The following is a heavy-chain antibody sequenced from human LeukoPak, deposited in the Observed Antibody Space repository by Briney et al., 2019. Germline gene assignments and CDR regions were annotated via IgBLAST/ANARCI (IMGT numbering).Heavy chain of an antibody. V-gene: IGHV4-59*08. CDR2: IYYSGST. D-gene: IGHD3-3*01. J-gene: IGHJ4*02. Sequence: SETLSLTCTVSGGSIGTYSWSWIRQPPGKGLEWIGYIYYSGSTNYNPSLKSRVTISVDTSKNQFSLKLSSVAAADTAVYYCARLRGLDFWSGYPNYYFDYWGQGTLVTVSS. CDR3: ARLRGLDFWSGYPNYYFDY. CDR1: GGSIGTYS.